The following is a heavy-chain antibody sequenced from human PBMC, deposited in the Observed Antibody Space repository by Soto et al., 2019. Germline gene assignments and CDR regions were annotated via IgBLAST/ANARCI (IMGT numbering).Heavy chain of an antibody. V-gene: IGHV3-15*01. CDR1: GFTFTNAW. D-gene: IGHD2-21*02. Sequence: PGGSLRLSCVASGFTFTNAWMSWVRQAPGKGLEWVGRIKSNSDGGTTDYAAPVKGRFTISRDDSKNTLYLQMNSLRIEDTAVYYCTTDAAQIVLVTHWGHGTLVTVSS. CDR3: TTDAAQIVLVTH. CDR2: IKSNSDGGTT. J-gene: IGHJ4*01.